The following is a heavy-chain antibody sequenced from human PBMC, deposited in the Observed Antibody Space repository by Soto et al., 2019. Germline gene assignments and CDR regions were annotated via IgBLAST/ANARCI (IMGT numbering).Heavy chain of an antibody. CDR3: ATTTAVIVAQGPMDV. J-gene: IGHJ6*02. D-gene: IGHD2-21*01. CDR1: GFKFIDYY. CDR2: VDPEDGET. Sequence: EVQLVQSGAEVKKPGATVKISCKVSGFKFIDYYLYWVQQAPGKALEWMGRVDPEDGETVYSEKFQGRLTLTADTSRDIAHMELSGLRSEDTALCFCATTTAVIVAQGPMDVWGQGTTVIVSS. V-gene: IGHV1-69-2*01.